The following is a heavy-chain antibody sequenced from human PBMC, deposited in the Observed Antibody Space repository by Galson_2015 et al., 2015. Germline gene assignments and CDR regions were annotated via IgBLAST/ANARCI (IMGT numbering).Heavy chain of an antibody. V-gene: IGHV3-33*01. J-gene: IGHJ4*02. CDR2: IWYDGSNK. CDR1: GFTFSSYG. D-gene: IGHD3-9*01. Sequence: SLRLSCAASGFTFSSYGMHWVRQAPGKGLEWVAVIWYDGSNKYYADSVKGRFTISRDNSKNTLYLQMNSLRAEDTAVYYCAREGPRYFDRERLPTHSYFDYWGQGTLVTVSS. CDR3: AREGPRYFDRERLPTHSYFDY.